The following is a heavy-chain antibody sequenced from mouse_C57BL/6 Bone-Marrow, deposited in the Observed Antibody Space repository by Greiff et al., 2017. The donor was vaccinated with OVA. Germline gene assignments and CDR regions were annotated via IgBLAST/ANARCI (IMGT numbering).Heavy chain of an antibody. D-gene: IGHD6-2*01. CDR2: ISDGGSYT. CDR3: ACSGGLYYFDY. CDR1: GFTFSSYA. Sequence: EVMLVESGGGLVKPGGSLKLSCAASGFTFSSYAMSWVRQTPEKRLEWVATISDGGSYTYYPDNVKGRFTISRDNAKNNLYLQMSHLKSEDTAMYYCACSGGLYYFDYWGQGTTLTVSS. J-gene: IGHJ2*01. V-gene: IGHV5-4*03.